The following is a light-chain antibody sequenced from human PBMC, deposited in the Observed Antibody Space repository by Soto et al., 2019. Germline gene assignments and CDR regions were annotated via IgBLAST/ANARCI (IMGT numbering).Light chain of an antibody. CDR1: SSDVGGYNY. J-gene: IGLJ2*01. CDR2: DVG. V-gene: IGLV2-11*01. Sequence: QSVLTQPRSVSGSPGQSVTISCTGTSSDVGGYNYVSWYQQYTGKAPKLMIYDVGKRPSGVPDRFSGSKSGNTASLTISGLQAEDEADYYCSSYADTYSLLFGGGTKLTVL. CDR3: SSYADTYSLL.